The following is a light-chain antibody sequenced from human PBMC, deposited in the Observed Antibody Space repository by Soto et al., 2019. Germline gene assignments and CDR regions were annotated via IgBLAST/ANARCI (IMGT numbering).Light chain of an antibody. CDR1: SSNIGAGYD. CDR2: GNS. V-gene: IGLV1-40*01. CDR3: QSYGSSLGGWV. J-gene: IGLJ3*02. Sequence: QSVLTQPPSVSGAPGQRVTISCTGSSSNIGAGYDVHWYQQLPGTAPKLLIYGNSNRPSGVPDRFSGSKSGTSASLAITGLQAEDEADYYCQSYGSSLGGWVFGGGTQLTVL.